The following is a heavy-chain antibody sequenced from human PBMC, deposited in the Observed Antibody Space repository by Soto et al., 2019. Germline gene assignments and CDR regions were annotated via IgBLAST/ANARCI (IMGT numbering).Heavy chain of an antibody. D-gene: IGHD6-19*01. CDR2: ISWNSGSI. CDR3: AKDMRGGSSGWFDY. CDR1: GFTFDDYA. J-gene: IGHJ4*02. Sequence: EVQLVESGGGLVQPGRSLRLSCAASGFTFDDYAMHWVRQAPGKGLEWVSGISWNSGSIGYADSVKGRFTISSDNAKNSLYLQMNSLRAEDTALYYCAKDMRGGSSGWFDYWGQGTLVTVSS. V-gene: IGHV3-9*01.